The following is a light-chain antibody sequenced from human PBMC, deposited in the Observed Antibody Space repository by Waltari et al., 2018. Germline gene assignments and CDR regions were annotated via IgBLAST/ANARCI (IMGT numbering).Light chain of an antibody. J-gene: IGLJ2*01. CDR1: SSDVGGYNY. Sequence: QSALTQPASVSGSPGQSITISCTGTSSDVGGYNYVSWYQQHPGKAPKLMIYDVSTRPSGVSNRFSGSKSGNTASLTISGLQAEDEADYYCCSYAGSSTSYVVFGGGTKLTVL. V-gene: IGLV2-23*02. CDR3: CSYAGSSTSYVV. CDR2: DVS.